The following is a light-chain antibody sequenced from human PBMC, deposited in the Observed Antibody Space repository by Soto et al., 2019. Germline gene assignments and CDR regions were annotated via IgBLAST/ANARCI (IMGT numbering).Light chain of an antibody. CDR2: RTS. J-gene: IGKJ1*01. Sequence: EIVMTQSAATLSVSPGERATLSCRASQSISSNLAWYQQKPGQAPRLLMFRTSSRATGFPARFSGSGSGTEFTLTISSLQSEDFAVYYCQQYNNWPRTFGQRTKVDIK. CDR3: QQYNNWPRT. V-gene: IGKV3-15*01. CDR1: QSISSN.